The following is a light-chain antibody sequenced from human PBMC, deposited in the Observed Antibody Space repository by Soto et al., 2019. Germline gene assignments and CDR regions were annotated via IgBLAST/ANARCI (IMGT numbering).Light chain of an antibody. CDR2: GAS. Sequence: SQMTQTPSSLSAAVGDRVTITCRTSQSISNYLNWYQQKPGKAPKLLIYGASTLQSGVPSRFSGSGSGTEFTLTISSLQPEDFATYYCQQLNTYPITFGQGTRLEIK. CDR1: QSISNY. J-gene: IGKJ5*01. V-gene: IGKV1-9*01. CDR3: QQLNTYPIT.